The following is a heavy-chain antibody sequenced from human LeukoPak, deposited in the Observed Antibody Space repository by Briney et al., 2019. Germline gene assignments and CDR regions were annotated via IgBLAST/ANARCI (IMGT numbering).Heavy chain of an antibody. V-gene: IGHV4-59*01. CDR2: IYYSGDT. CDR1: GGSISSYY. Sequence: SETLSPTCTVSGGSISSYYWSWIRQPPGKGLEWIGYIYYSGDTNYSPSLKSRVTISVDTSKNQFSLRLSSVTAADTAVYYCARSFTSDLAFDIWGQGTMVTVSS. D-gene: IGHD3-16*02. CDR3: ARSFTSDLAFDI. J-gene: IGHJ3*02.